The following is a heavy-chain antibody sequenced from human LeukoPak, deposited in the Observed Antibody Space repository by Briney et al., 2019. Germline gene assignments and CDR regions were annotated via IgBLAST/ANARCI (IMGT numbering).Heavy chain of an antibody. CDR3: AKGGKWDVTPFDY. D-gene: IGHD1-26*01. Sequence: GGSLRLSCAASVFTFTSYSMNWVRQAPGKGLEWVSTISGGGGSTYYADSVKGRFTISRDNSKNTLYLQVNSLRAEDTAVYYCAKGGKWDVTPFDYWGQGTLVTVSS. V-gene: IGHV3-23*01. J-gene: IGHJ4*02. CDR2: ISGGGGST. CDR1: VFTFTSYS.